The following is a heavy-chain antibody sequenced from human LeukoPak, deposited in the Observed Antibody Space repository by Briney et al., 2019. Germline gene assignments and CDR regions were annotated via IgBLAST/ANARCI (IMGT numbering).Heavy chain of an antibody. Sequence: SETLSLTCTVSGGSISSYYWSWIRQPPRTGLEWIGLIYTSGCTNYNPSLHSRVTLSVGTSKNQFFLKLSSVSAGDTAVYYFARSPRGSYFYYYYYMDVWGKGTTVTVSS. V-gene: IGHV4-4*07. CDR2: IYTSGCT. CDR1: GGSISSYY. J-gene: IGHJ6*03. CDR3: ARSPRGSYFYYYYYMDV. D-gene: IGHD1-26*01.